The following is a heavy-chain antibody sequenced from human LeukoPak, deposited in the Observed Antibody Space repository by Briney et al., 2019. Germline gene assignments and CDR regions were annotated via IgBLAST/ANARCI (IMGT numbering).Heavy chain of an antibody. CDR3: ARGYCSSGGCYYGMDV. V-gene: IGHV4-4*07. CDR1: GGSISSYS. J-gene: IGHJ6*02. Sequence: SETLSLTCTGSGGSISSYSWSWIRQPAGKGLEWIGRIYTSGSTNYNPSLKSRVTMSVDTSKNQFSLKLSSVTAADTAVYYCARGYCSSGGCYYGMDVWGQGTTVTVSS. CDR2: IYTSGST. D-gene: IGHD2-2*01.